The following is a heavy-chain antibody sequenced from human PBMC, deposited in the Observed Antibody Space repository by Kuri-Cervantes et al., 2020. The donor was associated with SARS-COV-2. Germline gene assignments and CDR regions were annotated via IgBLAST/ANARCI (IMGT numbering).Heavy chain of an antibody. CDR1: GGSISSSSYY. CDR3: ARGGRIAVAGILLPLYYYGMDV. D-gene: IGHD6-19*01. J-gene: IGHJ6*02. V-gene: IGHV4-39*07. CDR2: INHSGST. Sequence: SETLSLTCTVSGGSISSSSYYWSWIRQPPGKGLEWIGEINHSGSTNYNPSLKSRVTISVDTSKSQFSLKLSSVTAADTAVYYCARGGRIAVAGILLPLYYYGMDVWGQGTTVTVSS.